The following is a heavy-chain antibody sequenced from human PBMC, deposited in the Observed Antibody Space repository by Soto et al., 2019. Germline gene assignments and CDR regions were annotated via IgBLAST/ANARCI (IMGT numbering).Heavy chain of an antibody. CDR1: GFRFSDYP. CDR2: INRAGTKT. J-gene: IGHJ4*01. Sequence: GGSLRLSCVASGFRFSDYPLNWVRQAPGQGLEWVASINRAGTKTNYVDSVKGRFATSRDNATNSLYLQIGSLRVEDTAIYYCVRGTPTPGLDIWGHGTPVTVSS. CDR3: VRGTPTPGLDI. D-gene: IGHD1-1*01. V-gene: IGHV3-7*03.